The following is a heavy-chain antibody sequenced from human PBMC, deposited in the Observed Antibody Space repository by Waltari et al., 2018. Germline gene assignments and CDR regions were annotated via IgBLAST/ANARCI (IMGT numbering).Heavy chain of an antibody. CDR2: IYYSGST. J-gene: IGHJ3*02. V-gene: IGHV4-31*03. CDR3: ARSPRGYSGYAYNDAFDI. CDR1: GGSISSGGYY. D-gene: IGHD5-12*01. Sequence: QVQLQESGPGLVKPSQTLSLTCTVSGGSISSGGYYWSWIRQHPGKGLEWIGYIYYSGSTYYNPSLKSRVTISVDTSKNQFALKLSSVTAADTAVYYCARSPRGYSGYAYNDAFDIWGQGTMVTVSS.